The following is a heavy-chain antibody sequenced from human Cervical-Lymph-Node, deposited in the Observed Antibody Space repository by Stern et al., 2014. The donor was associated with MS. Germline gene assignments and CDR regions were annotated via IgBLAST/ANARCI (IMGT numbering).Heavy chain of an antibody. CDR1: GYTFSTYV. V-gene: IGHV1-18*01. CDR2: ISTHNGDT. CDR3: ATMTIIGFGP. Sequence: QVQLVESGPEGRKPGASVKVSCKTSGYTFSTYVVFWVRQDPGQGMEWLGSISTHNGDTNYAQILKGRVTMTTDSSTNTAYMELRSLRSDDTAVYYCATMTIIGFGPWGQGTLVTVSS. D-gene: IGHD3-22*01. J-gene: IGHJ1*01.